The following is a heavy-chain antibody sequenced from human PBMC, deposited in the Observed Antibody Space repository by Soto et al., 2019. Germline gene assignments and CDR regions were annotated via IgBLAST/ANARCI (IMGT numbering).Heavy chain of an antibody. CDR2: INHSGST. CDR1: GGSFSGYY. V-gene: IGHV4-34*01. CDR3: ARGPRIAARYFDY. J-gene: IGHJ4*02. Sequence: QVQLQQWGAGLLKPSETLSLTCAVYGGSFSGYYWSWIRQPPGKGLEWIGEINHSGSTNYNPSLKSRVTRSVDTSKNQFSLKLSSVTAADTAVYYCARGPRIAARYFDYWGQGTLVTVSS. D-gene: IGHD6-6*01.